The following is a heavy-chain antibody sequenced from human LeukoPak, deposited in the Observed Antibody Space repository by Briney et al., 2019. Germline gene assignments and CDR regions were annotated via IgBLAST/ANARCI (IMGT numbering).Heavy chain of an antibody. V-gene: IGHV1-8*01. J-gene: IGHJ5*02. Sequence: ASVKVSCKASGYTFTSYDINWVRQATGQGLEWMGWMNPNSGNTGYAQEFQGRVTMTRNTSISTAYMELSSLRSEDTAVYYCAREYDFWSGYYMYNWFDPWGQGTLVTVPS. CDR1: GYTFTSYD. CDR2: MNPNSGNT. D-gene: IGHD3-3*01. CDR3: AREYDFWSGYYMYNWFDP.